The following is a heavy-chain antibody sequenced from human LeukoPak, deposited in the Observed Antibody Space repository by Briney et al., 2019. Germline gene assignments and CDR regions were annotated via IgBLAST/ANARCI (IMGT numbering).Heavy chain of an antibody. Sequence: PGGSLRLSCSASGFTFSSYAMSWVRQAPGKGLEWVAVISYDGSNKYYADSVKGRFTISRDNSKNTLYLQMNSLRAEDTAVYYCAKTQLAPYYFDYWGQGTLVTVSS. J-gene: IGHJ4*02. CDR1: GFTFSSYA. CDR3: AKTQLAPYYFDY. D-gene: IGHD3-10*01. CDR2: ISYDGSNK. V-gene: IGHV3-30*18.